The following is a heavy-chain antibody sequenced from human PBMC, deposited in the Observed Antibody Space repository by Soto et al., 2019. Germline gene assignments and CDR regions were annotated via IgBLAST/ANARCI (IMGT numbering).Heavy chain of an antibody. Sequence: QVQLEQSGAEVKMPGSSVTVSCKAYGATFTKYAFNWVRQAPGQGLEWMGGIIPLFGPTNYAARFQGRLTVTPNESTSTVFMELSSLTSDDTAIYYCARDETVIRGVIKRGGGLDLWGQGTTVIVSS. J-gene: IGHJ6*02. CDR1: GATFTKYA. V-gene: IGHV1-69*19. CDR2: IIPLFGPT. D-gene: IGHD3-10*01. CDR3: ARDETVIRGVIKRGGGLDL.